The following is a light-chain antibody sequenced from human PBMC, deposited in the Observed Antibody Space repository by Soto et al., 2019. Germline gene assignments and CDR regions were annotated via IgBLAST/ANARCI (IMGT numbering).Light chain of an antibody. V-gene: IGKV3-15*01. CDR1: ETVATN. J-gene: IGKJ1*01. Sequence: EVLMTQSPATLSLSPGETATLSCWASETVATNLAWYQQKPGQAPRLLISGASTRAAGIADRFRGSGSETEFTVNISSLRSEDSAIYYLQQYFECPPMTFGQGTEVEI. CDR3: QQYFECPPMT. CDR2: GAS.